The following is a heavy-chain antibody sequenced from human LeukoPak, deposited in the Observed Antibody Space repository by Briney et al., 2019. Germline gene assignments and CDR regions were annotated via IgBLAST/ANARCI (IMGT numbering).Heavy chain of an antibody. Sequence: PSETLSLTCTVSGYSISSGYYWGWIRQPPGKGLEWIGSISHSGSTYYNPSLKSRVTISVDTSKNQFSLKLRSVTAADTAVYYCARAVQLERPPPLIGYYYMDVWGKGTTVTVSS. V-gene: IGHV4-38-2*02. CDR2: ISHSGST. J-gene: IGHJ6*03. CDR3: ARAVQLERPPPLIGYYYMDV. CDR1: GYSISSGYY. D-gene: IGHD1-1*01.